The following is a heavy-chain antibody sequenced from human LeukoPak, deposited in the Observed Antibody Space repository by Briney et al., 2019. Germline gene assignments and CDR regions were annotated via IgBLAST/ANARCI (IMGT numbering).Heavy chain of an antibody. J-gene: IGHJ6*03. D-gene: IGHD3-16*01. CDR1: GDSISIGDFR. CDR2: VYCIGTA. CDR3: ARARGDSPRIYYYMDV. V-gene: IGHV4-30-4*01. Sequence: PSQTLSLTCSVSGDSISIGDFRWSWIRQSPGKGLEWIGYVYCIGTAYYNPSLRSRVALSADTSKNQFSLTLNSVTVADSAVYFCARARGDSPRIYYYMDVWGKGTTVTVSS.